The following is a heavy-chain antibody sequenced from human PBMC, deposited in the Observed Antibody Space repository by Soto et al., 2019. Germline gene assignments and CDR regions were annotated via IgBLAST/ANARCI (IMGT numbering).Heavy chain of an antibody. CDR2: ISYDGSNK. CDR3: ARGRYSTTWYAGFDP. J-gene: IGHJ5*02. V-gene: IGHV3-30*03. D-gene: IGHD6-13*01. CDR1: GFTFSSYG. Sequence: LRLSCAASGFTFSSYGMHWVRQAPGKGLEWVAVISYDGSNKYYADSVKGRFTISRDNSKNTLNLQMNSLRAEDTAVYYCARGRYSTTWYAGFDPWGQGTLVTVSS.